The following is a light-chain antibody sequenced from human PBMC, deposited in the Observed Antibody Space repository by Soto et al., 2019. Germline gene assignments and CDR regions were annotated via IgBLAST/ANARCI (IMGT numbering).Light chain of an antibody. Sequence: EVVVTQSPLSLPVTLGQPASISCRSSQSLVYGDGNTFLNWFQQRPGQSPQLLIYEVSTRVSGVPDRFSGSGSGTDFTLEISRVETDDVGIYYCMLSTQLPPTFAQGRRLGI. CDR2: EVS. V-gene: IGKV2-30*01. CDR3: MLSTQLPPT. J-gene: IGKJ5*01. CDR1: QSLVYGDGNTF.